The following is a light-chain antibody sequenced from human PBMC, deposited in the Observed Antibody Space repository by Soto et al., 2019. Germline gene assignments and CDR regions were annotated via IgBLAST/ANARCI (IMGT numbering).Light chain of an antibody. CDR3: QQYNTYPLT. Sequence: DIQMTQSPSTLSASVGDRVTITCRASQSISTWLAWYQQKPGKAPKLLIYKASSLEGGVPSRFSGSGSGTEFNITVSSLQPDDFATYYCQQYNTYPLTFGGGNTVEIK. V-gene: IGKV1-5*03. J-gene: IGKJ4*01. CDR1: QSISTW. CDR2: KAS.